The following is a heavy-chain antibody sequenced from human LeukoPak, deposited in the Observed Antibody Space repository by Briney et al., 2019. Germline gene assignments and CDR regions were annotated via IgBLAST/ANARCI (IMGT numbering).Heavy chain of an antibody. CDR2: IYYSGST. V-gene: IGHV4-39*07. J-gene: IGHJ4*02. D-gene: IGHD2-15*01. Sequence: PSETLSLTCTVSGGSISSSSYYWGWIRQPPGKGLEWIGSIYYSGSTYYNPSLKSRVTISVDTSKNQFSLKLSSVTAADTAVYYCARLGVVVAATPWFDYWGQGTLVTVSS. CDR1: GGSISSSSYY. CDR3: ARLGVVVAATPWFDY.